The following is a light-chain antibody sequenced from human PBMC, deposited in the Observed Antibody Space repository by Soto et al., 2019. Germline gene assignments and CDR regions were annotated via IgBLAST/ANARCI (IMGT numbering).Light chain of an antibody. CDR2: EVN. CDR1: SSDVGAYIY. Sequence: QSALTQPASVSGSPGQSITISCGGTSSDVGAYIYVSWYQQFPGKAPKLIIYEVNNRPSGVSDRFSGSKSDTTAYLTISGLQAEYEADYYCSSYSDSDTNVFGTGTKVTV. J-gene: IGLJ1*01. CDR3: SSYSDSDTNV. V-gene: IGLV2-14*03.